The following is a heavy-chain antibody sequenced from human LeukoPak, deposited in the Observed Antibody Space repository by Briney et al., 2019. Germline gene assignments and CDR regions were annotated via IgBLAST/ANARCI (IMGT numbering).Heavy chain of an antibody. Sequence: ASVKVSCKASGYTLTGYYMHWVRQAPGQGLEWMGWINPNSGGTNYEQNFQGRVTMTRDTSISTAYMELSRLRSDDTAVYYCARDRPPQLVRPFDYWGQGTLVTVSS. V-gene: IGHV1-2*02. CDR1: GYTLTGYY. CDR3: ARDRPPQLVRPFDY. CDR2: INPNSGGT. J-gene: IGHJ4*02. D-gene: IGHD6-13*01.